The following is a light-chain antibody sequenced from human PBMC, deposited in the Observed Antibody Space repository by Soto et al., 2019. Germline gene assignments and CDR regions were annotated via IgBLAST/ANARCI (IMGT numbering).Light chain of an antibody. CDR3: QLFGSSPRYT. V-gene: IGKV3-20*01. CDR1: QSVGSTY. CDR2: EAS. J-gene: IGKJ2*01. Sequence: EILLTQSPGTLSLSPGERATLSCRTSQSVGSTYLAWYQEKPGQAPRLLIYEASRRATGIPDRFSGGGSGTDFTLTISRLEPEDVAVYYCQLFGSSPRYTFGQGTKLEI.